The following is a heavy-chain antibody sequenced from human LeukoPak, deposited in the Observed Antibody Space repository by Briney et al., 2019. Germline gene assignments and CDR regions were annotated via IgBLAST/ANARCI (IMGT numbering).Heavy chain of an antibody. CDR1: GFTFSSYW. CDR2: IKQDGSEK. CDR3: ARVRKGVYDILTGYKNVLYYYYYMDV. D-gene: IGHD3-9*01. J-gene: IGHJ6*03. Sequence: GGSLRLSCAASGFTFSSYWMNWVRQAPGKGLEWVANIKQDGSEKYYVDSVKGRFTISRDNAKNSLYLQKNSLRAEDTAVYYCARVRKGVYDILTGYKNVLYYYYYMDVWGKGTTVTISS. V-gene: IGHV3-7*01.